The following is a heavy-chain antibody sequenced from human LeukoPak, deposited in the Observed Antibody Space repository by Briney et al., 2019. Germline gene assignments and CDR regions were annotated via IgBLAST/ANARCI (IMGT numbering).Heavy chain of an antibody. CDR1: GGTFSSYA. CDR2: IIPIFGIA. Sequence: SVRVSCKASGGTFSSYAIGWVRQAPGQGLEWMGRIIPIFGIANYAQKFQGRVTITADKSTSTAYMELSSLRSEDTAVYYCARDVLSSRYDSSGMGSFDYWGQGTLVTVSS. D-gene: IGHD3-22*01. CDR3: ARDVLSSRYDSSGMGSFDY. J-gene: IGHJ4*02. V-gene: IGHV1-69*04.